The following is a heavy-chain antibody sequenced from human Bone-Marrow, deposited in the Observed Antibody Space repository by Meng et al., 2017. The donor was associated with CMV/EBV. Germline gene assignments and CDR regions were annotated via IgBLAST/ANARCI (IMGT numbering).Heavy chain of an antibody. CDR2: INPNTDGT. CDR3: ARERHVTEQQRGTGSFDY. CDR1: GYNFNAYY. D-gene: IGHD3-10*01. V-gene: IGHV1-2*02. J-gene: IGHJ4*02. Sequence: ASVKVSCKASGYNFNAYYIYWVRQAPGQRLECMGWINPNTDGTNYAQGFQGRVSMTRDTSISTAYMELSRLRSDDTAVYYCARERHVTEQQRGTGSFDYWGQGTLVTVSS.